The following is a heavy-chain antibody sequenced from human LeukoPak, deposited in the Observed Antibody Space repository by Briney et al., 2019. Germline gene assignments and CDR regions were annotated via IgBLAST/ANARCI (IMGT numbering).Heavy chain of an antibody. CDR3: ARADHFGSGYFDY. D-gene: IGHD3-3*02. J-gene: IGHJ4*02. CDR1: GYSISSGYY. CDR2: IYHSGST. V-gene: IGHV4-38-2*01. Sequence: SETLSLTCAVSGYSISSGYYWGWIRPPPGKGLEWIGSIYHSGSTYYNPSLNSRVTISVDTSKNQFSLKLSSVTAADTAVYYCARADHFGSGYFDYWGQGTLVTVSS.